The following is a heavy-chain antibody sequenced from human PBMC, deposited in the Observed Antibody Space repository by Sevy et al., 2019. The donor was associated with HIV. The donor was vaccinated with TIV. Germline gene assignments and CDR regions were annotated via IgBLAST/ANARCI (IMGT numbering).Heavy chain of an antibody. V-gene: IGHV3-23*01. CDR1: GFTFSKYS. CDR3: AREGCTKPHDY. CDR2: LSFGCGEI. Sequence: GGSLRLSCAASGFTFSKYSLSWVRQPPGKGLEWVSTLSFGCGEINYTDSVKGRFTISRDNSKSSVYLQMNNLRPEDTAVYYCAREGCTKPHDYWGQGTLVTVSS. J-gene: IGHJ4*02. D-gene: IGHD2-8*01.